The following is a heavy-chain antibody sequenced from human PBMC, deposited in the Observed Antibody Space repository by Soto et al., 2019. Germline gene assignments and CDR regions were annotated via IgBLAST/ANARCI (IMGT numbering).Heavy chain of an antibody. D-gene: IGHD2-8*01. Sequence: VQLVESGGGLVQPGRSRRLSCVVSGISFDGYAMHWVRQVPGKGLEWVSGINWDSGDIDYADSVKGRFTISRDNAKNSLYLQMNRLRTEDTALYYFAKDAAPEFYDANGHLDYWGQGTPVTVSS. CDR1: GISFDGYA. J-gene: IGHJ4*02. V-gene: IGHV3-9*01. CDR2: INWDSGDI. CDR3: AKDAAPEFYDANGHLDY.